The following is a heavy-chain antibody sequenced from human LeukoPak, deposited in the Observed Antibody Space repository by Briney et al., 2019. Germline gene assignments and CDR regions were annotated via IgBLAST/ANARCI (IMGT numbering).Heavy chain of an antibody. CDR1: GFTLSAYW. Sequence: GGSLRLSCAASGFTLSAYWMHWVRQAPGKGLLWVSRIEGDGNRITYADSVKGRFTISRDNAKNTLYLQMNSLRAEDTAVYYCTRDWRNLGYDYWGQGTLVTVSS. V-gene: IGHV3-74*01. CDR3: TRDWRNLGYDY. CDR2: IEGDGNRI. J-gene: IGHJ4*02. D-gene: IGHD5-12*01.